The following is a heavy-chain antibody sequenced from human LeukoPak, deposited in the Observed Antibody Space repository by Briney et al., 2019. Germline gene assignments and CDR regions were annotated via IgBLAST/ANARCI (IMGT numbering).Heavy chain of an antibody. CDR2: IYSGGST. Sequence: GGSLRLSCAASGFTVSSNYMSWDRQAPGKGLEWVSVIYSGGSTYYADSVKGRFTISRDNSKNTLYLQMNSLRAEDTAVYYCAKDLYSSSSLFDYWGQGTLVTVSS. V-gene: IGHV3-53*01. J-gene: IGHJ4*02. CDR3: AKDLYSSSSLFDY. D-gene: IGHD6-6*01. CDR1: GFTVSSNY.